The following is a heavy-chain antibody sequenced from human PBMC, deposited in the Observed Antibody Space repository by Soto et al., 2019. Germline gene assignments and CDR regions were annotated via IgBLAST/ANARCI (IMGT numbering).Heavy chain of an antibody. CDR3: ARLDLGVVVAATDY. D-gene: IGHD2-15*01. J-gene: IGHJ4*02. CDR2: IKQDGSEK. V-gene: IGHV3-7*03. CDR1: GFTFSSYW. Sequence: PGGSLRLSCAASGFTFSSYWMSWVRQAPGKGLEWVANIKQDGSEKYYVDSVKGRFTISRDNAKNSLYLQMNSLRAEDTAVYYCARLDLGVVVAATDYWGQGTLVTVSS.